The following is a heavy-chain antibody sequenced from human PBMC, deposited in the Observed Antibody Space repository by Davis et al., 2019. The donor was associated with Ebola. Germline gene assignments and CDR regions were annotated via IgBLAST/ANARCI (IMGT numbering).Heavy chain of an antibody. J-gene: IGHJ3*02. V-gene: IGHV1-18*01. Sequence: ASVKVSCKASGYAFKNFAISWVRTAPGQGLEWMGWISVYNGNTAYAQLFQGRVTMTTNTSTGTAYMELRSLRSDDTAVYFCARTSIVGTSTTASDIWGQGTMVTVSS. CDR3: ARTSIVGTSTTASDI. CDR1: GYAFKNFA. D-gene: IGHD1-26*01. CDR2: ISVYNGNT.